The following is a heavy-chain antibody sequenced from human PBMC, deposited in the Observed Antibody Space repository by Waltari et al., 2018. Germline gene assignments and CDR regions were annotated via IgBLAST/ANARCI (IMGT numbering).Heavy chain of an antibody. D-gene: IGHD4-17*01. CDR2: ISGGGGT. CDR3: AKDGNDYGDSRLGYFHH. CDR1: GFPFMPYA. V-gene: IGHV3-23*01. Sequence: EIQLLESGGGIVQPGGSLRLSWAGSGFPFMPYAMNWVRQAPGKGLEWVSAISGGGGTYYADSVKGRFTISRDNSRNILYLQMNSLTGEDTAVYYCAKDGNDYGDSRLGYFHHWGQGTLVTVSS. J-gene: IGHJ1*01.